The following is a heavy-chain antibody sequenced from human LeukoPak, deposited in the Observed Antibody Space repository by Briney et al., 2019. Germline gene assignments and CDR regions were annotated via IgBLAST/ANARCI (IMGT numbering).Heavy chain of an antibody. V-gene: IGHV3-23*01. CDR1: GFTSSSYD. D-gene: IGHD3-10*01. CDR3: AKDPSDLGGSGSNNYFDC. CDR2: NTYSSGYT. Sequence: PGGSLRLSCAASGFTSSSYDMSWVRQAAGKGLEWVSGNTYSSGYTYYADSVKGRFTISRDNSRNTLYLQKNSLRAEDTAVYYCAKDPSDLGGSGSNNYFDCWGQGTLVTVSS. J-gene: IGHJ4*02.